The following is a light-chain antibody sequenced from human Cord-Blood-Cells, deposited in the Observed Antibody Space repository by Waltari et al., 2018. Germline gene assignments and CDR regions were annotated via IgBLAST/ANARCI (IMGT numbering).Light chain of an antibody. V-gene: IGLV2-23*02. CDR2: EVS. CDR1: SSDVGRDTL. Sequence: QSALTQPASVSGSPGQSITISCTGTSSDVGRDTLLSWYQQHPGKAPKLMIYEVSKRPSGVSNRFSGSKSGNTAYLTISGLQAEDEADYYCCSYAGSSTLVFGGGTKLTVL. J-gene: IGLJ2*01. CDR3: CSYAGSSTLV.